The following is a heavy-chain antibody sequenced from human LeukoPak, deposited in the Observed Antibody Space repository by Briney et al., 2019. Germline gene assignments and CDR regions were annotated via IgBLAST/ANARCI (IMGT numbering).Heavy chain of an antibody. J-gene: IGHJ3*02. V-gene: IGHV4-38-2*01. CDR2: IYHSGST. Sequence: GSLRLSCAASGFTFSSHAMSWVRQAPGKGLEWIGSIYHSGSTYYNPSLKSRVTIAVDTSKNQFSLKLSSVTAADTAVYYCARSPVLGDYVWGSYRATNAFDIWGQGTMVTVSS. CDR1: GFTFSSHA. CDR3: ARSPVLGDYVWGSYRATNAFDI. D-gene: IGHD3-16*02.